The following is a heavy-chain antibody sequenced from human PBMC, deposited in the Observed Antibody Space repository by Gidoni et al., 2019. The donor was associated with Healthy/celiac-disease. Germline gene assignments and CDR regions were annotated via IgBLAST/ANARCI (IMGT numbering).Heavy chain of an antibody. Sequence: QITLKESGPTLVKPTQTLTLTCTFSGFSLSTSRVALVWIRQPPGKALEWLALIYWNDDTRYSPSLKSRLTITKDTSKNQVVLTMTNMDPVDTATYYCAHRRKRYCSSTSCYTEFDYWGQGTLVTVSS. V-gene: IGHV2-5*01. CDR1: GFSLSTSRVA. CDR3: AHRRKRYCSSTSCYTEFDY. D-gene: IGHD2-2*02. CDR2: IYWNDDT. J-gene: IGHJ4*02.